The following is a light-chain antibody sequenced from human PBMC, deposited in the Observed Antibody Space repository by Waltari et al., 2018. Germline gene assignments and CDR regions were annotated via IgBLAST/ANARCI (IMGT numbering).Light chain of an antibody. CDR1: QSVSRA. V-gene: IGKV3-20*01. CDR3: QHYLRLPVT. CDR2: GAS. J-gene: IGKJ1*01. Sequence: EIVLTQSPGTLPLSLGERATVSCRASQSVSRALAWYQQKPGQAPSLLIYGASTRATGIPDRFSGSGSGTDFSLTISRLEPDDFAVYYCQHYLRLPVTFGQGTTVEI.